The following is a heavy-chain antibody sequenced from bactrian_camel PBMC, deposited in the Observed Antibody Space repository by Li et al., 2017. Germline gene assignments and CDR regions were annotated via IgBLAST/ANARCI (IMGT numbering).Heavy chain of an antibody. D-gene: IGHD4*01. J-gene: IGHJ6*01. CDR1: GYIFDGDC. V-gene: IGHV3S40*01. Sequence: DVQLVESGGGSVQAGGSLRLSCTPSGYIFDGDCMGWFRQAPGKGLEWVSAINRGGDSTYYADSVKGRFTISRDSAKNELYLQMNSLKPEDTAVYYCAADSSATRPFGYWGQGTQVTVS. CDR2: INRGGDST. CDR3: AADSSATRPFGY.